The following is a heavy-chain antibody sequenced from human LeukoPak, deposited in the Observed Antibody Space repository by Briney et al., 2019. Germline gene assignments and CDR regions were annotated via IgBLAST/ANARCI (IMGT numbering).Heavy chain of an antibody. J-gene: IGHJ3*01. Sequence: GGSLRLSCAASGFTFSNYNMNWVRQAPGKGLEWVSSISTASTYINYADSVKGRFTISRDNAKNSLSLQMNSLGAEDTAVYYCSGSGWTTDAFDVWGQGTMVTVSS. V-gene: IGHV3-21*01. D-gene: IGHD6-19*01. CDR3: SGSGWTTDAFDV. CDR1: GFTFSNYN. CDR2: ISTASTYI.